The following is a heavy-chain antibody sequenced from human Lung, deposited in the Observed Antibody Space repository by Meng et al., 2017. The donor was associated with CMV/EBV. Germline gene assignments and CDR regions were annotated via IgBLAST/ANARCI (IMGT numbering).Heavy chain of an antibody. V-gene: IGHV3-7*01. D-gene: IGHD3-10*01. CDR2: IKQDGSEK. CDR1: GFTFSYFW. Sequence: SCAASGFTFSYFWMSWVRQAPGKGLEWVANIKQDGSEKSYVDSVEGRFTISRDNAKNSLYLQMNSLRTEDTAVYYCARDRGAFDLLGQGTVVTVSS. CDR3: ARDRGAFDL. J-gene: IGHJ3*01.